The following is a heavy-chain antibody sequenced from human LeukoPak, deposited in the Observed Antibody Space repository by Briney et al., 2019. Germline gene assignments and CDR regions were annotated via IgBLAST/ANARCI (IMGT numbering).Heavy chain of an antibody. D-gene: IGHD5-12*01. CDR2: ISYDGGNK. Sequence: GGSLRLSCAASGFTFSSYAMHWVRQAPGKGLEWVAVISYDGGNKYYADSVKGRFTISRDNSKNTLYLQMNSLRAEDTAVYYCAREGRIVALDYWGQGTLVTVSS. V-gene: IGHV3-30*04. CDR3: AREGRIVALDY. CDR1: GFTFSSYA. J-gene: IGHJ4*02.